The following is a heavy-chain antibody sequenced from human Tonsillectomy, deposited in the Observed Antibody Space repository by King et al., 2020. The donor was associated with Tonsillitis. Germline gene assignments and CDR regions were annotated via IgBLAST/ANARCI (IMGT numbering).Heavy chain of an antibody. V-gene: IGHV3-21*01. CDR3: ARVRYDSRGYYYVDY. CDR2: IRSSSSYI. CDR1: GFTFSIYS. Sequence: VQLVESGGGLVKPGGSLRLSCAASGFTFSIYSMNWVRQAPGKGLEWVSSIRSSSSYIYYADSVKGRFTISRDNAKNSLYLQMNSLRAEDTAVYYRARVRYDSRGYYYVDYWGQGTLVTVSS. J-gene: IGHJ4*02. D-gene: IGHD3-22*01.